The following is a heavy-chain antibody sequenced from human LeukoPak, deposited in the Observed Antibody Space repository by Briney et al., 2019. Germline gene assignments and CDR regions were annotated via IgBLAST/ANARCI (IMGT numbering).Heavy chain of an antibody. V-gene: IGHV4-30-4*01. CDR1: GCSISSGGYY. D-gene: IGHD4-17*01. J-gene: IGHJ4*02. CDR3: ARVTTVTTSFHFDY. CDR2: IYYSGST. Sequence: SQTLSLTCTVSGCSISSGGYYWSWIRQPPGEGLEWIGYIYYSGSTYYHPSLKSRVTISLDTSKNQFSLKLSSVTAADTAVYYCARVTTVTTSFHFDYWGQGTLVTVSS.